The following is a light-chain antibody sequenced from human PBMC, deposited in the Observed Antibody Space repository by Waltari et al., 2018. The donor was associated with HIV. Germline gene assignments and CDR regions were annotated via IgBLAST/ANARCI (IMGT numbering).Light chain of an antibody. CDR2: LGGGGSY. V-gene: IGLV4-60*02. Sequence: QPVLTQSSPSSASLGSSITLTCTLTSGHTRNIIACHQQQPGEAPRYLMKLGGGGSYNKGSGSPDRFSGSSSGADLYLTSSNLQFEDGGDYYCETWDSSTWVFGGGTKLTVL. CDR1: SGHTRNI. CDR3: ETWDSSTWV. J-gene: IGLJ3*02.